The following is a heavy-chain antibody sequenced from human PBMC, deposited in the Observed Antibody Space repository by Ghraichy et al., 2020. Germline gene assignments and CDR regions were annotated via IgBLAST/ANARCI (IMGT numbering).Heavy chain of an antibody. CDR3: ARGPSCTTTSCFGSVFAFDI. J-gene: IGHJ3*02. V-gene: IGHV3-33*01. D-gene: IGHD2-2*01. CDR1: GFTFRSHG. CDR2: IWFDGSNT. Sequence: GGSLRLSCGASGFTFRSHGMHWVRQAPGKGLEWVAVIWFDGSNTNYAQSVKGRFTISRDNSKNTLYIQMNNLRAEDTAVYYCARGPSCTTTSCFGSVFAFDIGGQGTMVTVSS.